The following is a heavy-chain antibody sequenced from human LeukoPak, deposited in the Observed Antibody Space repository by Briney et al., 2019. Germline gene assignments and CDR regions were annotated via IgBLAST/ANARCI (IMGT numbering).Heavy chain of an antibody. V-gene: IGHV3-7*03. J-gene: IGHJ5*01. CDR3: AREPPRKRRFES. CDR1: GFTFSSYW. CDR2: IKYDGSEK. Sequence: GGSLRLSCTASGFTFSSYWMSWVRQAPGKGLEWVANIKYDGSEKYYVDSVKGRFTISRDNAKNSLYLQMISLRAEDTAVYYCAREPPRKRRFESWGQGTLVTVSS.